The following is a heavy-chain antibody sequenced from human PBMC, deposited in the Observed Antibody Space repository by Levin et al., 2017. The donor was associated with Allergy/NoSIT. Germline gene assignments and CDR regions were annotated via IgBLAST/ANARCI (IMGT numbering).Heavy chain of an antibody. J-gene: IGHJ4*02. Sequence: GGSLRLSCAASGFTFDDYAMHWVRQAPGKGLEWVSGISWNSGSIGYADSVKGRFTISRDNAKNSLYLQMNSLRAEDTALYYCASGVRGVCNYWGQGTLVTVSS. D-gene: IGHD3-10*01. CDR2: ISWNSGSI. CDR3: ASGVRGVCNY. CDR1: GFTFDDYA. V-gene: IGHV3-9*01.